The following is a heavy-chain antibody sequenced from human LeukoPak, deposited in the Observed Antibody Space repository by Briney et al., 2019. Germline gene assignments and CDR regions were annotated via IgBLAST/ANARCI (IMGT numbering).Heavy chain of an antibody. D-gene: IGHD2-2*02. CDR3: AKDDGIVVVPAAIE. Sequence: GGSLRLSCAASGFTFSSYSMNWVRQAPGKGLEWVSSISSSSSYIYYADSVKGRFTISRDNSKNTLYLQMNSLRAEDTAVYYCAKDDGIVVVPAAIEWGQGTLVTVSS. CDR1: GFTFSSYS. V-gene: IGHV3-21*04. J-gene: IGHJ4*02. CDR2: ISSSSSYI.